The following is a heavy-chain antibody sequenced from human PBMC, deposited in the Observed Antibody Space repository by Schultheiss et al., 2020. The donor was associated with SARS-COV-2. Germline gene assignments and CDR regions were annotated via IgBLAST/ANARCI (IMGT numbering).Heavy chain of an antibody. Sequence: SQTLSLTCPVSGGSISSGSYYWSWIRQPAGKGLEWIGRIYTSGSTNYNPSLKSRVTISVDTSKNQFSLKLSSVTAADTAVYYCARDRPIWTYYYYMDVWGKGTTVTVSS. J-gene: IGHJ6*03. CDR3: ARDRPIWTYYYYMDV. CDR1: GGSISSGSYY. CDR2: IYTSGST. D-gene: IGHD3/OR15-3a*01. V-gene: IGHV4-61*02.